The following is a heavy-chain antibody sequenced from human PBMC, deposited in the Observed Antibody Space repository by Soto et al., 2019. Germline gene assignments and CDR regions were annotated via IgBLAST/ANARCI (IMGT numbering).Heavy chain of an antibody. D-gene: IGHD3-10*01. CDR1: GFSLDTSGVA. CDR3: AHIHRASGGLFDY. V-gene: IGHV2-5*02. Sequence: QITLKESGPTLVKPTQTLTLTCTFSGFSLDTSGVAVGWIRQPPGKGLEWLSVIYWDDDKRSSPSLRSRLTTTTDTSQNQSVLKMTTMDPKNTATYYCAHIHRASGGLFDYWGQGTLVTVPS. CDR2: IYWDDDK. J-gene: IGHJ4*02.